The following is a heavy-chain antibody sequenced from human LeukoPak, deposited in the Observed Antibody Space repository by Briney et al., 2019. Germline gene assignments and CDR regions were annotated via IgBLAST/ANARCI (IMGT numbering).Heavy chain of an antibody. CDR1: GYTFTGYY. CDR2: INPNSGGT. CDR3: ARGPMVRGVIIPNYYYYYYMDV. V-gene: IGHV1-2*02. Sequence: ASVKVSCKASGYTFTGYYMHWVRQAPGQGLEWMGWINPNSGGTNYAQKFQGRVTMTRGTSISTAYMELSRLRSDDTAVYYCARGPMVRGVIIPNYYYYYYMDVWGKGTTVTVSS. D-gene: IGHD3-10*01. J-gene: IGHJ6*03.